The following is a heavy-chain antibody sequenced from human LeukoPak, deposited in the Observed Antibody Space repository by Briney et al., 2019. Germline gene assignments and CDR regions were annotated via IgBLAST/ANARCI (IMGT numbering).Heavy chain of an antibody. D-gene: IGHD3-22*01. CDR2: ISSSGSTI. Sequence: PGGSLRLSCAASGFTFSSYTMNWVRQAPGKGLEWVSYISSSGSTIYYADSVKGRLTISRDNVKNSLYLQMNSLRAEDTAVYYCARDDISTGYSLFDYWGQGTLVIVSS. CDR3: ARDDISTGYSLFDY. V-gene: IGHV3-48*01. CDR1: GFTFSSYT. J-gene: IGHJ4*02.